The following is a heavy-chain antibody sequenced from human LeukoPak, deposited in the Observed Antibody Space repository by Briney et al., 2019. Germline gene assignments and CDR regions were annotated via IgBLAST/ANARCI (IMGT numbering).Heavy chain of an antibody. J-gene: IGHJ5*02. CDR1: GGSISSGSYY. D-gene: IGHD6-19*01. Sequence: SETLSLTCTVSGGSISSGSYYWSWIRQPAGKGLEWIGRIYTSGSTNYNPSLKSRVTISVDTSKNQFSLKLSSVTAADTAVYYCARAFLIAVAGTWFDPWGQGTLVTVSS. V-gene: IGHV4-61*02. CDR3: ARAFLIAVAGTWFDP. CDR2: IYTSGST.